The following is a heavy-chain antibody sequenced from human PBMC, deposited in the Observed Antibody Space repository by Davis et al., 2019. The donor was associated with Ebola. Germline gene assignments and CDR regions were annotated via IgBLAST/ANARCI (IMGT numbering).Heavy chain of an antibody. CDR1: GFTFSDYY. Sequence: GESLKISCTASGFTFSDYYMSWIRQAPGKGLEWVSYISSSGSTIYYADSVKGRFTISRDNAKNSLYLQMNSLRAEDTAVYYCARVRGLTYYDFFYGMDVWGQGTTVTVSS. CDR2: ISSSGSTI. V-gene: IGHV3-11*01. CDR3: ARVRGLTYYDFFYGMDV. J-gene: IGHJ6*02. D-gene: IGHD3-3*01.